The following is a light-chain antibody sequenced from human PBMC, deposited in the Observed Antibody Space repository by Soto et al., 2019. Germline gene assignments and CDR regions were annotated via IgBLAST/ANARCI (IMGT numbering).Light chain of an antibody. CDR1: QAISNY. J-gene: IGKJ1*01. V-gene: IGKV1-27*01. CDR2: AAS. Sequence: GDRVTITCRASQAISNYLAWYQQKPGKVPQLLIYAASTLHSGVPSRFSGSGSGTDFTLAISRLEPEDFAVYYCQQYGNSPRTFGQGTKVDIK. CDR3: QQYGNSPRT.